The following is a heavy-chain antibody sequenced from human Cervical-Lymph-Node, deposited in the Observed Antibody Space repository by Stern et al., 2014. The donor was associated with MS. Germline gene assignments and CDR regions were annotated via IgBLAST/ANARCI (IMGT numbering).Heavy chain of an antibody. CDR3: ARGRGGNYRYYFDY. Sequence: EVQLVESGGGLVKPGGSLRLPCAASGFTFSSYSMNWVRQAPGKGLEWVASISGGGSYIYYADSLKGRFTISRDNAKNSLYLQMNSLRAEDTAVYYCARGRGGNYRYYFDYWGQGTLVTVSS. V-gene: IGHV3-21*01. D-gene: IGHD4-23*01. J-gene: IGHJ4*02. CDR1: GFTFSSYS. CDR2: ISGGGSYI.